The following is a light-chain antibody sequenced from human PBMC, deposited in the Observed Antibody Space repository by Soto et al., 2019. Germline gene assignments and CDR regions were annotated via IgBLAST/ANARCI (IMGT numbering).Light chain of an antibody. CDR3: QQYGSLIT. V-gene: IGKV3-20*01. CDR1: QSVSRNY. CDR2: GAS. J-gene: IGKJ5*01. Sequence: EIVLTQSPGTLSLSPGERATLSCRASQSVSRNYLAWYQQKPGQAPRLLIYGASSRATGIPDRFSGSGSGTDFTLTITRLEPDDFAVYCCQQYGSLITFGQGTRLEIK.